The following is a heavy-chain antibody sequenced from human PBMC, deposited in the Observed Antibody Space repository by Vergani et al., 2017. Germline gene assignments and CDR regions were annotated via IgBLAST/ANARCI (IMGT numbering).Heavy chain of an antibody. V-gene: IGHV3-33*01. Sequence: QVQLVESGGGVVQPGRSLRLSCAASGFTFSSYGMHWVRQAPGKGLEWVAVIWYDGSNKYYADSVKGRFTISRDNSKNTLYLQMNRLRAEDTAVYYCARDNSGSYYLDYWGQGTLVTVSS. CDR3: ARDNSGSYYLDY. J-gene: IGHJ4*02. CDR1: GFTFSSYG. CDR2: IWYDGSNK. D-gene: IGHD1-26*01.